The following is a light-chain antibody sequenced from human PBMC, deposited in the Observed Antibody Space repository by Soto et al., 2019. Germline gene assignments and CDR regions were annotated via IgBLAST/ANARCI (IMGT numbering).Light chain of an antibody. Sequence: QSVMTQPPSVSAAPGQRVTISCSGSSSNIGGNSVSWYQQLPGTAPKLLIYDDDNRPSGIPDRFSGSKSGTSATLGITGLPIGDKDAYYCGSWDSSLSAYVFGTGTKLTVL. V-gene: IGLV1-51*01. J-gene: IGLJ1*01. CDR3: GSWDSSLSAYV. CDR2: DDD. CDR1: SSNIGGNS.